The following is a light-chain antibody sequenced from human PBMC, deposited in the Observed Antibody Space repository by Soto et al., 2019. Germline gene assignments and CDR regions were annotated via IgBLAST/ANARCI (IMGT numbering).Light chain of an antibody. Sequence: EIVLTQSPGTLSLSPGERATLSCRASQSVSSSYLAWYQQKPGQAPRLLIYDASNRVTGIPARFRGSGSGTDFTLTISSLEPDDFAVYYCRQRSNWQITFGQGTRLEIK. CDR3: RQRSNWQIT. V-gene: IGKV3D-20*02. CDR2: DAS. J-gene: IGKJ5*01. CDR1: QSVSSSY.